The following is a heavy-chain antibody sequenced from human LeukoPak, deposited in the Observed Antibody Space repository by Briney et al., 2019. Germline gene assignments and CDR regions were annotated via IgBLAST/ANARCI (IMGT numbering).Heavy chain of an antibody. CDR2: IGDTGNT. J-gene: IGHJ4*02. Sequence: PGGSLRLSCAASGFTFSSYGMHWVRQAPGKGLEWVSAIGDTGNTYHADSVKGRFTISRDSSKNTLFLQMNGLRPEDAAVYYCAKAPVTTCRGAFCYPFDYWGLGTLVTVSS. CDR1: GFTFSSYG. D-gene: IGHD2-15*01. V-gene: IGHV3-23*01. CDR3: AKAPVTTCRGAFCYPFDY.